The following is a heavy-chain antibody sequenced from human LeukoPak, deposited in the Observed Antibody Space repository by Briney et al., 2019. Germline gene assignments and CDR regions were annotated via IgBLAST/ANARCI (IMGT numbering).Heavy chain of an antibody. CDR3: ARDSSSTPYYYYYMDV. J-gene: IGHJ6*03. CDR1: GGSISSSSYY. D-gene: IGHD6-13*01. V-gene: IGHV4-39*07. CDR2: IYYSGST. Sequence: PSETLSLTCTVSGGSISSSSYYWGWIRQPPGKGLEWIGSIYYSGSTYYNPSLKSRVTISVDTSKNQFSLKLSSVTAADTAVYYCARDSSSTPYYYYYMDVWGQGTLVTVSS.